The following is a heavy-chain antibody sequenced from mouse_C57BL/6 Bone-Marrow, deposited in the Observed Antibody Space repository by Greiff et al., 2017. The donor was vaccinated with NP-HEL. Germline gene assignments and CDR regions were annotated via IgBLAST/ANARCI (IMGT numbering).Heavy chain of an antibody. D-gene: IGHD4-1*01. CDR2: INPNNGGT. CDR1: GYTFTDYN. J-gene: IGHJ3*01. CDR3: AKGGTIAY. Sequence: EVKLVESGPELVKPGASVKMSCKASGYTFTDYNMHWVKQSHGKSLEWIGYINPNNGGTSYNQKFKGKATLTVNKSSSTAYMELRSLTSEDSAVYYCAKGGTIAYWGQGTLVTVSA. V-gene: IGHV1-22*01.